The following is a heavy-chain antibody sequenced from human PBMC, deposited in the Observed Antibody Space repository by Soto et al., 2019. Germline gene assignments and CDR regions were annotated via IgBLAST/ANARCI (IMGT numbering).Heavy chain of an antibody. J-gene: IGHJ3*02. CDR1: GFTFSDYY. V-gene: IGHV3-11*01. CDR3: ARAFQLLFHPDAFDI. CDR2: ISSSGSTI. Sequence: GESLKISCAASGFTFSDYYMSWIRQAPGKGLEWVSYISSSGSTIYYADSVKGRFTISRDNAKNSLYLQMNSLRAEDTAVYYCARAFQLLFHPDAFDIWGQGTMVTVSS. D-gene: IGHD2-2*01.